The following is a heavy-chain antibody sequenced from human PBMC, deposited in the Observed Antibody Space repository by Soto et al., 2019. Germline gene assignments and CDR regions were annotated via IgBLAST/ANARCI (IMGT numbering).Heavy chain of an antibody. D-gene: IGHD6-6*01. CDR3: ANGWSDARIAARLSLLYY. Sequence: GGTLRLSCAASGFTLSSYGMHWVRHALGKGLEWVAVISYDGSNKYCADSVKGRFTISRDNSNNTLYLQMNSLRAEDTAVYYCANGWSDARIAARLSLLYYRGKGTLVSVSS. J-gene: IGHJ4*02. CDR1: GFTLSSYG. CDR2: ISYDGSNK. V-gene: IGHV3-30*18.